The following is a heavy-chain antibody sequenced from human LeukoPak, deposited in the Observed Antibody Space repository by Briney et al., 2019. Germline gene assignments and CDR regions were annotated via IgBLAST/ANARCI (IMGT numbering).Heavy chain of an antibody. CDR3: ARHSPSGGYFDY. J-gene: IGHJ4*02. D-gene: IGHD3-10*01. Sequence: SETLSLTCTVSGGSISGYYWSWIRPPPGKGLEWSGYIYFSGITNYNPSLKSRVTISVDTSKNQFSLKLSSVTAADTAVYYCARHSPSGGYFDYWGQGTLVTVSS. CDR1: GGSISGYY. CDR2: IYFSGIT. V-gene: IGHV4-59*08.